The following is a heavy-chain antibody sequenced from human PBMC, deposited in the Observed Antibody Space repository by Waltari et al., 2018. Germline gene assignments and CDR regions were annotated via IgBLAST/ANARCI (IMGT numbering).Heavy chain of an antibody. J-gene: IGHJ4*02. CDR1: GFSFSTFG. Sequence: QVQLVESGGGVVQPGRSLRLSCEASGFSFSTFGMHWVRKAPGKGLEWVAVIWYDGSKKYYADSVKGRFTISRDNSENTLFLQMNSLRAEDTAMYFCATGGGDSTMYGLAPIDYWGQGTLVTVSS. D-gene: IGHD2-2*01. CDR3: ATGGGDSTMYGLAPIDY. V-gene: IGHV3-33*01. CDR2: IWYDGSKK.